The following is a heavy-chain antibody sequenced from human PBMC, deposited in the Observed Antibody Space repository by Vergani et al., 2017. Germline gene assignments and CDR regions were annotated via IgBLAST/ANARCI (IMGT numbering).Heavy chain of an antibody. V-gene: IGHV3-9*01. CDR1: GFTFDDYA. D-gene: IGHD2-2*02. CDR2: ISWNSGSI. J-gene: IGHJ4*02. Sequence: EVQLVESGGGLVQPGRSLRLSCAASGFTFDDYAMHWVRQAPGKGLEWVSGISWNSGSIGCADSVKGRFTISRDNAKNSLYLQMNSLRAEDTALYYCAKDIWYCSSTSCYTGGALDYWGQGTLVTVSS. CDR3: AKDIWYCSSTSCYTGGALDY.